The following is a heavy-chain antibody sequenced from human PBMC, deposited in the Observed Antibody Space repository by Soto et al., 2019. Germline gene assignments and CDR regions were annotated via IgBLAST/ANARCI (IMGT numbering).Heavy chain of an antibody. CDR1: GYTFTSYY. CDR2: INPSGGST. Sequence: ASVKVSCKASGYTFTSYYMHWVRQAPGQGLEWMGIINPSGGSTSYAQKFQGRVTMTRDTSTSTVYMELSSLRSEDTAVYYCARDISSSLPPYYYGMDVWGQGTTVTVS. J-gene: IGHJ6*02. D-gene: IGHD6-13*01. V-gene: IGHV1-46*01. CDR3: ARDISSSLPPYYYGMDV.